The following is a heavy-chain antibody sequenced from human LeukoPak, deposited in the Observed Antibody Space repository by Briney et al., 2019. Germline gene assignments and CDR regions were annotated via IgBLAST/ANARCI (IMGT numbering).Heavy chain of an antibody. CDR2: ISAYNGNT. D-gene: IGHD3-16*02. J-gene: IGHJ4*02. CDR1: GYTFTSYG. V-gene: IGHV1-18*01. CDR3: ARRQRGDYDYVWGSYRYGDSFDY. Sequence: GASVKVSCKASGYTFTSYGISWVRQAPGQGLEWMGWISAYNGNTNYAQKLQGRVTMTTDTSTSTAYMELRSLRSDDTAVYYCARRQRGDYDYVWGSYRYGDSFDYWGQGTLVTVSS.